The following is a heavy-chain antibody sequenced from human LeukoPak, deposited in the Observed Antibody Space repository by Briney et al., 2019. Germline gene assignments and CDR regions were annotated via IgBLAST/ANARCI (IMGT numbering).Heavy chain of an antibody. CDR2: ISGSGGST. Sequence: PGGSLRLSCAASGFTFSSYAMSWVRQAPGKGLEWVSAISGSGGSTYYADSVKGRFTISRDSSKNTLYLQMNSLRAEDTAVYYCARAKPKNMVRGLIMRRESRYYFDYWGQGTLVTVSS. D-gene: IGHD3-10*01. J-gene: IGHJ4*02. V-gene: IGHV3-23*01. CDR3: ARAKPKNMVRGLIMRRESRYYFDY. CDR1: GFTFSSYA.